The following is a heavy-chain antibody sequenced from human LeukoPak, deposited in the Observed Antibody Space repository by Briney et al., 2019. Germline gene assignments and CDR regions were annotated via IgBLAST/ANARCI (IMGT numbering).Heavy chain of an antibody. V-gene: IGHV4-31*03. CDR2: IYYRGST. J-gene: IGHJ4*02. D-gene: IGHD3-10*01. CDR3: ERGLLWFGELRYFDY. CDR1: VGSISIGGYY. Sequence: SETLSLTCTVSVGSISIGGYYWSWIRQHPGKGLEWIGYIYYRGSTYYNPSLKSRITKSIDTSKNQFSLKLRSVTAAATAVYYCERGLLWFGELRYFDYWGQGTLVTVSS.